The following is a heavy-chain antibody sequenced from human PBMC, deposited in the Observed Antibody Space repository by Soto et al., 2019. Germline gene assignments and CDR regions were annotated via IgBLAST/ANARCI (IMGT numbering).Heavy chain of an antibody. CDR2: IYYSGST. CDR1: RGSISSGDYY. D-gene: IGHD6-13*01. Sequence: SETLSLTCTVSRGSISSGDYYWSWIRQPPGKGLEWIGYIYYSGSTYYNPSLKSRVTISVDTSKNQFSLKLSSVTAADTAVYYCARVPGYSSPYYGMDVWGQGTTVTVSS. J-gene: IGHJ6*02. CDR3: ARVPGYSSPYYGMDV. V-gene: IGHV4-30-4*01.